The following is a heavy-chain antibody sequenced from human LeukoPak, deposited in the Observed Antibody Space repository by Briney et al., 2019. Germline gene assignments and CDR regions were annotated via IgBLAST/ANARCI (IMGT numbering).Heavy chain of an antibody. D-gene: IGHD6-6*01. CDR1: GGSISSGGYS. J-gene: IGHJ4*02. V-gene: IGHV4-30-2*01. Sequence: SQTLSLTCAVSGGSISSGGYSWSWIRQPPGKGLEWIGYIYHSGSTYYNPSLKSRVTISVDRSKNQFSLKLSSVTAADTAVYYCARDAGTDEYSSSNDYYYFDYWGQGTLVTVSS. CDR2: IYHSGST. CDR3: ARDAGTDEYSSSNDYYYFDY.